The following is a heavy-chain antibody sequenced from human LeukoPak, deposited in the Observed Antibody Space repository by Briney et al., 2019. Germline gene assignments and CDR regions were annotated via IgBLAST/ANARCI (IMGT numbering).Heavy chain of an antibody. CDR1: GSTFSSYA. J-gene: IGHJ4*02. D-gene: IGHD5-18*01. CDR3: AKGRGYTYGPSFPHYFDY. V-gene: IGHV3-23*01. Sequence: PGESLRLSCAASGSTFSSYAMNWVRQAPGKGLEWVSAISGSGGSTYYADSVKGRFTISRDNSKNTLYLQMNSLRAEDTAVYYCAKGRGYTYGPSFPHYFDYWAREPWSPSPQ. CDR2: ISGSGGST.